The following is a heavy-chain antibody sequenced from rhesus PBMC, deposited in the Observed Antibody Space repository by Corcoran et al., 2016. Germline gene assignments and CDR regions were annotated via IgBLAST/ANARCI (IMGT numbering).Heavy chain of an antibody. D-gene: IGHD6-31*01. Sequence: QLQLQESGPGLVKPSETLSLTCAVSGYSISSGYGWSWIRQPPGKGLEWIGYISYIWSHSYHPSLKSRVTISRDTSKNQFSLKLSSVTAADTAVYYCARGMTAAGRVYYFDYWGQGVLVTVSS. CDR2: ISYIWSH. CDR3: ARGMTAAGRVYYFDY. V-gene: IGHV4-122*02. CDR1: GYSISSGYG. J-gene: IGHJ4*01.